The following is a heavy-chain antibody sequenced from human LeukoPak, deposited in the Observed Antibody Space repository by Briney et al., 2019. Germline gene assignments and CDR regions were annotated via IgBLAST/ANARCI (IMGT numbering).Heavy chain of an antibody. D-gene: IGHD1-26*01. Sequence: GGSLRLSCAASGFTFSSYSMNWVRQAPGKGLEWVSYISSSSSTIYYADSVKGRFTISRDNAKNSLYLQMNSLRAEDTAVYYCADLIVGDTADAYDMWGQGTMVTVSS. CDR2: ISSSSSTI. CDR3: ADLIVGDTADAYDM. J-gene: IGHJ3*02. V-gene: IGHV3-48*04. CDR1: GFTFSSYS.